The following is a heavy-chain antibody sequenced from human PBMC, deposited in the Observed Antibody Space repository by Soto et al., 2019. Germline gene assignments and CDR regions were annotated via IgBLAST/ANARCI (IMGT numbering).Heavy chain of an antibody. CDR1: GYTFTSYG. J-gene: IGHJ4*02. V-gene: IGHV1-18*01. CDR2: ISAYNGNT. D-gene: IGHD3-10*01. Sequence: ASVKVSCKASGYTFTSYGISWVRQAPGQGLEWMGWISAYNGNTNYAQKLQGRVTMTTDTSTSTAYMELRSLRSDDTAVYYCARAGDALLWFGEFNYWGQGTLVTVSS. CDR3: ARAGDALLWFGEFNY.